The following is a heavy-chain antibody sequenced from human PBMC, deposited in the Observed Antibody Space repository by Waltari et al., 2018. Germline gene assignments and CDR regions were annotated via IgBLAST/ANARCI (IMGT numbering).Heavy chain of an antibody. V-gene: IGHV4-31*01. J-gene: IGHJ4*02. CDR3: ARGRKGDSSGYLGPFDY. CDR1: GGSISSGGYY. D-gene: IGHD3-22*01. Sequence: QVQLQESGPGLVKPSQTLSLTCTVSGGSISSGGYYWSWIRQHPGKGLEWIGYIYYRGSTYDNPCLKSLVTISVDTSKNQFSLKLSSVTAADTAVYYCARGRKGDSSGYLGPFDYWGQGTLVTVSS. CDR2: IYYRGST.